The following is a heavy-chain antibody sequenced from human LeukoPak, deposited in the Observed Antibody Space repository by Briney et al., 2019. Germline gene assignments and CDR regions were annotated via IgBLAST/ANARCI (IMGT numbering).Heavy chain of an antibody. D-gene: IGHD6-13*01. CDR2: IYSGGST. V-gene: IGHV3-53*01. CDR3: ARARGGSWDY. Sequence: GESLKISCAASGFTVSSNYMSWVRQAPGKGLEWVSVIYSGGSTYYADSVKGRFTISRDNSKNTLYLQMNSLRAEDTAVYYCARARGGSWDYWGQGTLVTVSS. CDR1: GFTVSSNY. J-gene: IGHJ4*02.